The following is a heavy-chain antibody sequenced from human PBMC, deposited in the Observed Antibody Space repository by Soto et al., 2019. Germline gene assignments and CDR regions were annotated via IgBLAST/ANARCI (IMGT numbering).Heavy chain of an antibody. CDR2: ITGSSNTI. CDR1: GFTLSSYS. D-gene: IGHD3-16*01. CDR3: ARTGSNGFLDY. V-gene: IGHV3-48*01. Sequence: VQLVESGGGLVQPGGSLRLSCEASGFTLSSYSMNWARQAPGKGLEWVSYITGSSNTIYYADSVKGRFTISRDNAKNSLYLQMNSLRAEDTAVYYCARTGSNGFLDYWGQGTRVTVSS. J-gene: IGHJ4*02.